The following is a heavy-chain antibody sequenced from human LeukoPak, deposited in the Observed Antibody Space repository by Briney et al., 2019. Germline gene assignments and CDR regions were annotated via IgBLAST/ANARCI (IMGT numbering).Heavy chain of an antibody. D-gene: IGHD5-12*01. V-gene: IGHV4-38-2*02. CDR2: IYHGGST. Sequence: SETLSLTCTVSGYSISSGYYWVWIRQPPGKGLEWIGSIYHGGSTYYNPSLKSRVTISVDTSKNQFSLKLRSVTAADTAVYYCARLWLPHWFDPWGQGTLVTVSS. CDR1: GYSISSGYY. J-gene: IGHJ5*02. CDR3: ARLWLPHWFDP.